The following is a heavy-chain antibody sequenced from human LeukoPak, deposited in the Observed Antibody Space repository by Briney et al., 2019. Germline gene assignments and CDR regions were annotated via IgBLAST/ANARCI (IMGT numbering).Heavy chain of an antibody. J-gene: IGHJ4*02. D-gene: IGHD3-22*01. CDR2: INHSGST. V-gene: IGHV4-34*01. Sequence: MPSETLSLTCAVYGGSFSGYYWSWIRQPPGKGLEWIGEINHSGSTNYNPSLKSRVTIPVDTSKNQFSLKLSSVTAADTAVYYCAGYDSSGYYYFYWGQGTLVTVSS. CDR1: GGSFSGYY. CDR3: AGYDSSGYYYFY.